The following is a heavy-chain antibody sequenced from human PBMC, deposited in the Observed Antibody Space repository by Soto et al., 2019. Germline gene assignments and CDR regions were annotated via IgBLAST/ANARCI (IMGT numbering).Heavy chain of an antibody. D-gene: IGHD3-10*01. CDR1: GGSFSDYY. Sequence: QVLLQQWGAGLLKPSETLSLTCAVYGGSFSDYYWSWIRQPPGKGLEWIGEINHSGSTSYTPSLKNRGTMSVDTSKSQFSLNLSSVTAADTAVYYCARGPDPRGHYWGQGTLVTVSS. V-gene: IGHV4-34*01. CDR2: INHSGST. CDR3: ARGPDPRGHY. J-gene: IGHJ4*02.